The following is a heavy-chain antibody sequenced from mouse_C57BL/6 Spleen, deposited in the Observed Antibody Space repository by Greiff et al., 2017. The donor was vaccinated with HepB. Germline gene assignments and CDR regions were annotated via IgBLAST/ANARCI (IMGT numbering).Heavy chain of an antibody. D-gene: IGHD1-1*01. J-gene: IGHJ1*03. Sequence: EVKLMESGPGLVKPSQSLSLTCSVTGYSITSGYYWNWIRQFPGNKLEWMGYISYDGSNNYNPSLKNRISITRDTSKNQFFLKLNSVTTEDTATYYCARCSSYWYFDVWGTGTTVTVSS. V-gene: IGHV3-6*01. CDR3: ARCSSYWYFDV. CDR1: GYSITSGYY. CDR2: ISYDGSN.